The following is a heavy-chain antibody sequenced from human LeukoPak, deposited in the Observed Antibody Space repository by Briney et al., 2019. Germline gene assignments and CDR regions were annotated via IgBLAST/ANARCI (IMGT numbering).Heavy chain of an antibody. V-gene: IGHV1-2*02. CDR1: GYTFTGYY. CDR3: ARGITYYYDSSGYYPFDY. CDR2: INPNSGGT. J-gene: IGHJ4*02. Sequence: ASVTVSCKASGYTFTGYYMHWVRQAPGQGLEWMGWINPNSGGTNYAQKFQGRVTMTRDTSISTAYMELSRLRSDDTAVYYCARGITYYYDSSGYYPFDYWGQGTLVTVSS. D-gene: IGHD3-22*01.